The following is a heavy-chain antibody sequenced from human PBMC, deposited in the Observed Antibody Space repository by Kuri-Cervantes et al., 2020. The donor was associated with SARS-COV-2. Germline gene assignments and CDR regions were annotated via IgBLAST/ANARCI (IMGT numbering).Heavy chain of an antibody. CDR3: ASCRGGGYGCAFDY. CDR2: ISYDESNK. D-gene: IGHD5-12*01. J-gene: IGHJ4*02. Sequence: GESLKISCAASGFTFSSYAMHWVRQAPGKGLEWVAVISYDESNKYYADSVKGRFTISRDNSKNTLYLQMNSLRAEDTAVYYCASCRGGGYGCAFDYWGQGTLVTVSS. CDR1: GFTFSSYA. V-gene: IGHV3-30-3*01.